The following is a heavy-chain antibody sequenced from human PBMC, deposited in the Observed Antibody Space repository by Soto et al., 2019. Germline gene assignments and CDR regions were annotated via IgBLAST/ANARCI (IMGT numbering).Heavy chain of an antibody. V-gene: IGHV2-5*02. CDR2: IYWDDDK. J-gene: IGHJ4*02. CDR1: GFSLSTSGVG. Sequence: QITLKESGPPLVKPTQTLTLTCTFSGFSLSTSGVGVGWIRQPPGKALAWLALIYWDDDKRYSPSLKSRLTITKDTSKNQVVLTMTNMDPVDTATYYCAHRSGLRYCSSTSCYGGFDYWGQGTLVTVSS. D-gene: IGHD2-2*01. CDR3: AHRSGLRYCSSTSCYGGFDY.